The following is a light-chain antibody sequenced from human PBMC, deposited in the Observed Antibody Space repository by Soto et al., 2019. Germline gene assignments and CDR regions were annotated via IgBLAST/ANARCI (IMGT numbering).Light chain of an antibody. Sequence: QSVLALPPSVSAARGQKVTISCSGSSSNIGSDYVSWYQQLPGTAPKLLIYENSERPSGIPDRFSGSKSGTSATLGITGLQTGDEADYYCGAWDSSLTGGVFGGGTKLTVL. CDR1: SSNIGSDY. J-gene: IGLJ2*01. V-gene: IGLV1-51*02. CDR3: GAWDSSLTGGV. CDR2: ENS.